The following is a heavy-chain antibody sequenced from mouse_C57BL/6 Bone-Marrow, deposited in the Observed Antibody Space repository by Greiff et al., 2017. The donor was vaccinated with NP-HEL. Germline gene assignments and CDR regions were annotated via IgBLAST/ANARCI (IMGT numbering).Heavy chain of an antibody. V-gene: IGHV1-67*01. Sequence: QVHVKQSGPELVRPGVSVKISCKGSGYTFTDYAMHWVKQSHAKSLEWIGVISTYYGDASYNQKFKDKATLTADKSSSTAYMELARLTSEDSAVYYGARKGYGSRAWFAYWGQGTLVTVSA. D-gene: IGHD1-1*01. CDR1: GYTFTDYA. J-gene: IGHJ3*01. CDR2: ISTYYGDA. CDR3: ARKGYGSRAWFAY.